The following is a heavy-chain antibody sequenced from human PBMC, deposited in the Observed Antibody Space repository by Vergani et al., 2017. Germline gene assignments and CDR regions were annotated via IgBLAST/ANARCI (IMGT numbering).Heavy chain of an antibody. Sequence: QVQLVESAGGVVQPGGSLRLSCAASGFTFSNFGMHWIRQAPGKGLEWLAYIGKDGINTRYRDAVKGRFTVSRDNDNNSLTLDMTTLRVEDTAVYYCAKNPGISTTRHYYAMDVWGQGTTVTVSS. CDR1: GFTFSNFG. D-gene: IGHD1-1*01. CDR2: IGKDGINT. V-gene: IGHV3-30*02. J-gene: IGHJ6*02. CDR3: AKNPGISTTRHYYAMDV.